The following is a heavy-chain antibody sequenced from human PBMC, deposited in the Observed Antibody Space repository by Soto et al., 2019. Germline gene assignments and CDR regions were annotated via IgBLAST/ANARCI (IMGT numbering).Heavy chain of an antibody. J-gene: IGHJ4*02. Sequence: DVQLLESGGGLVQPGGSLRLSCVASGFTFSSYAMSWVRQAPGRGLECVSSIDGSGAGTYYSDSVRGRFTIYRDNSKNTLDLQMDSLRAEDTAVYYCAKGDILTGSRQGWDYWGQGTLVTVSS. CDR1: GFTFSSYA. V-gene: IGHV3-23*01. CDR2: IDGSGAGT. D-gene: IGHD3-9*01. CDR3: AKGDILTGSRQGWDY.